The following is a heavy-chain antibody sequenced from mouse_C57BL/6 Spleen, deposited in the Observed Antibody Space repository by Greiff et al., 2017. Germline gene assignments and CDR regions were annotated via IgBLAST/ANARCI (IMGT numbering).Heavy chain of an antibody. CDR2: IHPNSGST. Sequence: QVQLKQPGAELVKPGASVKLSCKASGYTFTSYWMHWVKQRPGQGLEWIGMIHPNSGSTNYNEKFKSKATLTVDKSSSKAYIQLSSLTSEDSAVYYCARTPSFYYGSSYWYFDVWGTGTTVTVSS. D-gene: IGHD1-1*01. J-gene: IGHJ1*03. CDR3: ARTPSFYYGSSYWYFDV. CDR1: GYTFTSYW. V-gene: IGHV1-64*01.